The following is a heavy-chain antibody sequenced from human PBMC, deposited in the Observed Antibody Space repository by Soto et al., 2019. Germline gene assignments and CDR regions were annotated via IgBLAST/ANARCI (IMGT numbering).Heavy chain of an antibody. J-gene: IGHJ4*02. CDR1: GFSLSTSGVG. D-gene: IGHD5-12*01. Sequence: VSGPTLVNPTQTLTLTCTFSGFSLSTSGVGVGWIRQPPGKALEWLALIYWDDDKRYSPSLKSRLTITKDTSKNQVVLTMTNMDPVDTATYYCAHITGQNIVATITGDPYFDYWGQGTLVTVSS. CDR2: IYWDDDK. CDR3: AHITGQNIVATITGDPYFDY. V-gene: IGHV2-5*02.